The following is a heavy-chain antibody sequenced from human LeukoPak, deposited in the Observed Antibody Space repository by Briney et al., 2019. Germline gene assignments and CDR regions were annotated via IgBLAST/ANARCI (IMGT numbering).Heavy chain of an antibody. Sequence: GGSLRLSCAASGFTFSSYGMHWVRQAPGKGLEWVAVISYDGSNKYYADSVKGRFTISRDNSKNTLYLQMNSLRAEDTAVYYCAKESHISYYFDYWGQGTLVTVSS. J-gene: IGHJ4*02. CDR1: GFTFSSYG. CDR2: ISYDGSNK. CDR3: AKESHISYYFDY. D-gene: IGHD2-21*01. V-gene: IGHV3-30*18.